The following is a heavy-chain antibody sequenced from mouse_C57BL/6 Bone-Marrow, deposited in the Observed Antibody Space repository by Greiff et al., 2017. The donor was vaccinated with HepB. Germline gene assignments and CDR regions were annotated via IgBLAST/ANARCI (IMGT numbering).Heavy chain of an antibody. D-gene: IGHD2-2*01. CDR2: IDPSDSET. Sequence: VQLQQPGAELVRPGSSVKLSCKASGYTFTSYWMHWVKQRPIQGLEWIGNIDPSDSETHYNQKFKDKATLTVDKSSSTAYMQLISLTSEDSAVYYCARSWYGYPYAMDYWGQGTSVTVSS. CDR3: ARSWYGYPYAMDY. V-gene: IGHV1-52*01. J-gene: IGHJ4*01. CDR1: GYTFTSYW.